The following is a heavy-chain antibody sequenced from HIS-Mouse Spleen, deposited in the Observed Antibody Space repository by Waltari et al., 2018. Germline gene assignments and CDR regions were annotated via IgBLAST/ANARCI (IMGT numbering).Heavy chain of an antibody. CDR3: ARIAEGYTSGWYAFDY. Sequence: QVTLRESGPALVKPTQTLTLTCTFSGFSLSPSGMCVSWLLHPPGKALEWLDSLDWDDDKYYSTPLKTRLTISRDTSKNQVVLTMTNMDPLDTATYYCARIAEGYTSGWYAFDYWGQGTLVTVSS. D-gene: IGHD6-19*01. CDR2: LDWDDDK. V-gene: IGHV2-70*15. CDR1: GFSLSPSGMC. J-gene: IGHJ4*02.